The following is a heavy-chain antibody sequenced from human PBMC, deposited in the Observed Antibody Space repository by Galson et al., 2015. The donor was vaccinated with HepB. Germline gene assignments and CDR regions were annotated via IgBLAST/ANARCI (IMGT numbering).Heavy chain of an antibody. J-gene: IGHJ3*02. D-gene: IGHD4-17*01. CDR1: GFTFSSYS. CDR3: ARGGSYDYGVMDAFDI. V-gene: IGHV3-21*01. Sequence: SLRLSCAASGFTFSSYSMNWVRQAPGKGLEWVSSISSSSSYIYYADSVKGRFTISRDNAKNSLYLQMNSLRAEDTAVYYCARGGSYDYGVMDAFDIWGQGTMVTVSS. CDR2: ISSSSSYI.